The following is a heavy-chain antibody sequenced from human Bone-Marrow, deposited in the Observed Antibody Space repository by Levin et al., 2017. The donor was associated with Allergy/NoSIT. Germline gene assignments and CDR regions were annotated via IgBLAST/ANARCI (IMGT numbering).Heavy chain of an antibody. V-gene: IGHV3-21*01. D-gene: IGHD6-19*01. Sequence: GESLKISCAASGFTFSSYSMNWVRQAPGKGLEWVSSISSSSSYIYYADSVKGRFTISRDNAKNSLYLQMNSLRAEDTAVYYCAPPPDIAVAGWEGYWGQGTLVTVSS. J-gene: IGHJ4*02. CDR3: APPPDIAVAGWEGY. CDR1: GFTFSSYS. CDR2: ISSSSSYI.